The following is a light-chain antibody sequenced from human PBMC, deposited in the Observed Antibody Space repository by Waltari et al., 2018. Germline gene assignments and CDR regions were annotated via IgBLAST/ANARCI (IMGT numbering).Light chain of an antibody. Sequence: EIVLTQSPGSLSSSPGERVTLSCRASQGVSRALAWYQQKPGQAPRLLIFGASNRATGIPDRFSVSGSETDFSFTISRLEPEDFSGYYCQHYVRLPATFGRGTKVEIK. V-gene: IGKV3-20*01. CDR3: QHYVRLPAT. J-gene: IGKJ1*01. CDR1: QGVSRA. CDR2: GAS.